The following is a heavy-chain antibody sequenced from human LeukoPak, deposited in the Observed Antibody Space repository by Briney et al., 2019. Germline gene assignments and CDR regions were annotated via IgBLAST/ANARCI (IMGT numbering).Heavy chain of an antibody. CDR3: ARGVHDFWSGYGDDAFDI. CDR2: IYYSGST. CDR1: GGSISSYY. D-gene: IGHD3-3*01. Sequence: SETLSLTCTVPGGSISSYYWSWIRQPPGKGLEWIGYIYYSGSTNYNPSLKSRVTISVDTSKNQFSLKLSSVTAADTAVYYCARGVHDFWSGYGDDAFDIWGQGTMVTVSS. V-gene: IGHV4-59*01. J-gene: IGHJ3*02.